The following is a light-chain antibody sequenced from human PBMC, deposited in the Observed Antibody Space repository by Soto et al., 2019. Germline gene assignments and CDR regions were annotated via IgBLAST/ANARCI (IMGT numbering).Light chain of an antibody. CDR2: DAS. V-gene: IGKV1-13*02. CDR3: QQFNSYPT. CDR1: QGISSA. J-gene: IGKJ5*01. Sequence: AIQLTQSPSSLSASVGDRVTITCRASQGISSALAWYQQKPGKAPKLLIYDASSLESGVPSRFSGSGSGTDITLTISSLQPEDFATYYCQQFNSYPTFGQGTPLEIK.